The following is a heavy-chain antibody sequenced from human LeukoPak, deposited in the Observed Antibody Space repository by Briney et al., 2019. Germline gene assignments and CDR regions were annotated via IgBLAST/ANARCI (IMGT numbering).Heavy chain of an antibody. D-gene: IGHD1-26*01. V-gene: IGHV4-4*09. CDR3: ARLGSYHDF. CDR2: IHSSGGG. Sequence: SETLSLTCTVSGASISNYYWSWIRQTPEKGLEWMGHIHSSGGGSYYPSLKSRLTLSIDMSRNQLSLKLPSVTAADTAVYFCARLGSYHDFWGQGALVTVSS. CDR1: GASISNYY. J-gene: IGHJ4*02.